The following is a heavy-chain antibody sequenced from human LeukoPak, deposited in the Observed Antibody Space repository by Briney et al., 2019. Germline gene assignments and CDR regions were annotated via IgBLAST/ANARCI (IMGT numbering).Heavy chain of an antibody. Sequence: GGSLTLSCAGSGLSIYDYAMSWVRQAPGKGLEWVSDISATSGIRYYADSVKGRSTISRDNSSNTLFLQMNSQRADDTAVHFCARVSNVYDSLTFYAMDVWGQGTTVTVSS. D-gene: IGHD3-16*01. V-gene: IGHV3-23*01. CDR1: GLSIYDYA. CDR3: ARVSNVYDSLTFYAMDV. CDR2: ISATSGIR. J-gene: IGHJ6*02.